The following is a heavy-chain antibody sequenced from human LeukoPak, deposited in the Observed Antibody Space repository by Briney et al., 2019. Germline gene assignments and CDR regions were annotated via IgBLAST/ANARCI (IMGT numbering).Heavy chain of an antibody. J-gene: IGHJ5*02. V-gene: IGHV4-4*02. D-gene: IGHD6-13*01. CDR3: ARSAAAEDSMVDP. CDR2: IYHSGSA. CDR1: GGSISSSNW. Sequence: PSETLSLTCAVSGGSISSSNWWSWVRQPPGKGLEWIGEIYHSGSANYNPSLKSRVTISVDKSKNQFSLKLSSVTAADTAVYYCARSAAAEDSMVDPWGQGTLVTVSS.